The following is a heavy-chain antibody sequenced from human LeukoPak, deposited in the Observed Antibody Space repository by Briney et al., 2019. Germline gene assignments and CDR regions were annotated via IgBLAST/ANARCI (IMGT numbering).Heavy chain of an antibody. D-gene: IGHD6-13*01. CDR1: GGTFSSYA. CDR3: ARVRQYSSSWTPYFDY. CDR2: IIPIFGTA. Sequence: ASVKVSCKASGGTFSSYAISWVRQAPGQGLEWMGGIIPIFGTANYAQKFQGRVTITTDESTSTAYMELSSLRSEDTAVYYCARVRQYSSSWTPYFDYWGQGTLVTVSS. J-gene: IGHJ4*02. V-gene: IGHV1-69*05.